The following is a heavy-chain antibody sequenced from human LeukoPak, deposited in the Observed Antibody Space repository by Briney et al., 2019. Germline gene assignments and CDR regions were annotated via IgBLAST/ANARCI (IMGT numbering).Heavy chain of an antibody. CDR3: ARHVNRSKLLWFGG. Sequence: SETLSLTCTVSGGSISSYYWSWIRQPPGKGLEWIGYIYYSGSTNYNPSLKSRVTISVDTSKNQFSLKLSSVTAADTAVYYCARHVNRSKLLWFGGWGQGTLVTVSS. CDR2: IYYSGST. D-gene: IGHD3-10*01. J-gene: IGHJ4*02. V-gene: IGHV4-59*08. CDR1: GGSISSYY.